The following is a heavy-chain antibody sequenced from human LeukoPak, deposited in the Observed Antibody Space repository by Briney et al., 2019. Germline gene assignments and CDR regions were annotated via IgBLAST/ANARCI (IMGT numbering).Heavy chain of an antibody. CDR3: AREKFDS. J-gene: IGHJ5*01. CDR1: GFTFSSYW. V-gene: IGHV3-30*03. CDR2: VSYEGTIK. Sequence: PGGSLRLSCAASGFTFSSYWMHWVRQAPGKGLEWVAVVSYEGTIKYYSDSAKGRFTISRDNSNSLISLQMDNLTTEDTAVYYCAREKFDSWGQGTLVIVSP.